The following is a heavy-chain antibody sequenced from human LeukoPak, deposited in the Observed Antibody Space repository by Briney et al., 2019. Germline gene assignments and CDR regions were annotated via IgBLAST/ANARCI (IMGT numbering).Heavy chain of an antibody. J-gene: IGHJ4*02. CDR1: GFTFGDYA. CDR2: IRSKAYGGTT. V-gene: IGHV3-49*04. CDR3: LTNTAMDWGGFDY. D-gene: IGHD5-18*01. Sequence: GRSLRLSCTASGFTFGDYAMSWVRQAPGKGLEWVGFIRSKAYGGTTEYAASVKGRFTISRDDSKSIAYLQMNSLKTEDTAVYYCLTNTAMDWGGFDYWGQGTLVTVSS.